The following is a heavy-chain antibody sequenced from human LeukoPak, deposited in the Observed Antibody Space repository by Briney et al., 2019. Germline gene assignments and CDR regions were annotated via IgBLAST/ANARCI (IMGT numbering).Heavy chain of an antibody. CDR3: AREITPSPYYFDY. Sequence: GGSLRLSCTGSGFTFGDYAMSWVRQAPGKGLEWVSYISSSSSTIYYADSVKGRFTISRDNAKNSLYLQMNSLRAEDTAVYYCAREITPSPYYFDYWGQGTLVTVSS. CDR2: ISSSSSTI. CDR1: GFTFGDYA. J-gene: IGHJ4*02. V-gene: IGHV3-48*01.